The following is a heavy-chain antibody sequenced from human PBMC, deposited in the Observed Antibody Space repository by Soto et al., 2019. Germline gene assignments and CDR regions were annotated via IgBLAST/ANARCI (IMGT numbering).Heavy chain of an antibody. J-gene: IGHJ3*02. D-gene: IGHD1-20*01. CDR1: GFIFSNYY. CDR2: ISWNSACV. V-gene: IGHV3-9*01. CDR3: AKDTISNTWPSDAFDI. Sequence: TGGSLRLSCTASGFIFSNYYMSWIRQAPGKGLEWVSGISWNSACVVYADSVKGRFTIFRDNAKSSLYLQMNSLRPEDTALYYCAKDTISNTWPSDAFDIWGQGTMVTVSS.